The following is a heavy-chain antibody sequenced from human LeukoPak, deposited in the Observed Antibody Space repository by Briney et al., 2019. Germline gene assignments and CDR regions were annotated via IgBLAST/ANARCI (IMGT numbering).Heavy chain of an antibody. CDR1: GFTFSSYA. Sequence: GGSLRLSCAASGFTFSSYAMSWVRQAPGEGLEWVSAIGGSGGSTYYADSVKGRFTISRDNSKNTLYLQMNSLRAEDTAVYYCAKCDSSDTFDYWGQGTLVTVSS. V-gene: IGHV3-23*01. J-gene: IGHJ4*02. CDR3: AKCDSSDTFDY. D-gene: IGHD3-22*01. CDR2: IGGSGGST.